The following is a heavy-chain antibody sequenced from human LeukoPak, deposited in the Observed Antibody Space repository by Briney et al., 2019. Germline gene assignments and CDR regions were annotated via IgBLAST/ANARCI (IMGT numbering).Heavy chain of an antibody. CDR2: IYYSGSP. J-gene: IGHJ4*02. D-gene: IGHD2-2*01. Sequence: SETLSLTCTVSGGSISSDDYYWSWIRQPPGTGLEWIGYIYYSGSPYYNPSLKSRVTISVDMSKNQFSLKLSSVTAADTAVYYCAREPAAMGFDYWGQGTLVTVSS. CDR3: AREPAAMGFDY. V-gene: IGHV4-30-4*01. CDR1: GGSISSDDYY.